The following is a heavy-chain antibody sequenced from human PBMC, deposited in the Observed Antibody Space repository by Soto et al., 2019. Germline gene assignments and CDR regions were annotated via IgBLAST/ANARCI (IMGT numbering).Heavy chain of an antibody. CDR3: ASRPYGGSSYYMGV. J-gene: IGHJ6*03. D-gene: IGHD5-12*01. CDR1: GGSISSYY. CDR2: THYSGST. V-gene: IGHV4-59*08. Sequence: SETLSLTCTVSGGSISSYYWSWIRQPPGKGLEWIGYTHYSGSTNYNPSLKSRVTMSVDTSKNQFSLKLSSVTAADTAVYYCASRPYGGSSYYMGVWGKGTTVTVSS.